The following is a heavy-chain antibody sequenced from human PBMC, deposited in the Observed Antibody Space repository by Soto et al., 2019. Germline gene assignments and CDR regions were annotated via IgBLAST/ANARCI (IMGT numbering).Heavy chain of an antibody. D-gene: IGHD5-12*01. CDR2: IIPILGIA. Sequence: QVQLVQSGAEVKKPGSSVKVSCKASGGTFSSYTISWVRQAPGQGLEWMGRIIPILGIANYAQKFQGRVTPXXXXANXXXKFQGSVTMTXAKLTXXAYMELSSLRSEDTAVYYCARDLRGYSDYDPYFDYWGQGTLVTVSS. CDR3: ARDLRGYSDYDPYFDY. CDR1: GGTFSSYT. J-gene: IGHJ4*02. V-gene: IGHV1-69*08.